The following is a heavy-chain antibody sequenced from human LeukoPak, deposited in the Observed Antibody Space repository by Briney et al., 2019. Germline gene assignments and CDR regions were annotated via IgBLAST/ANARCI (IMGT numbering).Heavy chain of an antibody. J-gene: IGHJ4*02. CDR2: IIPILGIA. CDR1: GGTFSSYA. Sequence: SVKVSCKASGGTFSSYAISWVRQAPGQGLEGMGRIIPILGIANYAQKFQGRVTITADKSTNTAYMELSSLRSEDTAVYYCARPALGYCTNGVCSTEYYFDYWGQGTLVTVSS. D-gene: IGHD2-8*01. V-gene: IGHV1-69*04. CDR3: ARPALGYCTNGVCSTEYYFDY.